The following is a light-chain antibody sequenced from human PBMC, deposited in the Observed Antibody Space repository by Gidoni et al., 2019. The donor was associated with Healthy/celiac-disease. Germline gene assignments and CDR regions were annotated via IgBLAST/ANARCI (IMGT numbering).Light chain of an antibody. Sequence: DIQRTKSPSSLSASVGDRVTITCRASQSISSYLNWYQQKPGKAPQLLIYAASSLQSGVPSRFSGSGSGTDFTLTISSLQPEDFATYYCQQSYSTPRTFGQGTKLEIK. V-gene: IGKV1-39*01. CDR2: AAS. CDR1: QSISSY. CDR3: QQSYSTPRT. J-gene: IGKJ2*01.